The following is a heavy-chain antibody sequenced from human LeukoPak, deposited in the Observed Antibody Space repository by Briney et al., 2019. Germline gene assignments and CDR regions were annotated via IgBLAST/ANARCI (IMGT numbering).Heavy chain of an antibody. CDR1: GGSISSSSYY. Sequence: KASETLSLTCTVSGGSISSSSYYWGWIRQPPGKGLEWIGSIYYSGSTYYNPSLKSRVTISVDTSKNQFSLKLNSVTAADTAVYYCATALGQFYGSGSSIFDFWGQGTLVTVSS. CDR3: ATALGQFYGSGSSIFDF. CDR2: IYYSGST. V-gene: IGHV4-39*01. D-gene: IGHD3-10*01. J-gene: IGHJ4*02.